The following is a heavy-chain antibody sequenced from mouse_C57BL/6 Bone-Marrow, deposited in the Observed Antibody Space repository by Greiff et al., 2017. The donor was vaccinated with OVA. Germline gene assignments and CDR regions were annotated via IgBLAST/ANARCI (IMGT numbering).Heavy chain of an antibody. CDR1: GYAFSSSW. CDR3: ARWAYDAY. D-gene: IGHD2-12*01. J-gene: IGHJ3*01. CDR2: IYPGDGDT. V-gene: IGHV1-82*01. Sequence: QVQLKESGPDLVKPGASVKISCKASGYAFSSSWMNWVKQRPGKGLEWIGRIYPGDGDTNYNGKFKGKATLTADKSSSTAYMQLSSLTSEDSAVYFCARWAYDAYWGQGTLVTVSA.